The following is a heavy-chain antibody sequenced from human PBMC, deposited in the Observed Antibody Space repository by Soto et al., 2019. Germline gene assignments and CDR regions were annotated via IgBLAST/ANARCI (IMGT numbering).Heavy chain of an antibody. CDR2: IYYSGNT. Sequence: PSETLSLTCTVSGGSVSSGSYYWSWIRQPPGRGLEWIGYIYYSGNTNYNPSLKSRVTISVDTSKNQFSLKLSSVTAADTAMYYCARASGYGVLDYWGQGTLVTVSS. D-gene: IGHD4-17*01. CDR1: GGSVSSGSYY. V-gene: IGHV4-61*01. CDR3: ARASGYGVLDY. J-gene: IGHJ4*02.